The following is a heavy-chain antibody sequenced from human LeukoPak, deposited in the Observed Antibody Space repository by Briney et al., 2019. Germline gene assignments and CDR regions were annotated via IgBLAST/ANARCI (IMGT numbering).Heavy chain of an antibody. Sequence: PGGSLRLSCAASGFTFGSFEMNWVRQAPGKGLEWVSYIGTSGSTIYDADSVKGRFTISRDNGENSLYLQMNSLRAEDTAMYYCARGGYCRGGNCHATLYDFWGRGTLVTVSS. CDR2: IGTSGSTI. D-gene: IGHD2-15*01. V-gene: IGHV3-48*03. CDR3: ARGGYCRGGNCHATLYDF. CDR1: GFTFGSFE. J-gene: IGHJ4*02.